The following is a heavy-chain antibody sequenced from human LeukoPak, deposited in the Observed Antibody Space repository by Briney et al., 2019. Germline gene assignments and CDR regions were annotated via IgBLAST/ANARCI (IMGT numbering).Heavy chain of an antibody. CDR2: IGGRRTYT. CDR1: GFTFRSYP. CDR3: AKDMSMVRGAAY. Sequence: GGSLRLSCAASGFTFRSYPMTWVRQPPGKGLEWVSSIGGRRTYTYYADSVKGRFTISRDNAKNSLDLQMNSLRAEDTAVYYCAKDMSMVRGAAYWGQGTLVTVSS. V-gene: IGHV3-21*04. D-gene: IGHD3-10*01. J-gene: IGHJ4*02.